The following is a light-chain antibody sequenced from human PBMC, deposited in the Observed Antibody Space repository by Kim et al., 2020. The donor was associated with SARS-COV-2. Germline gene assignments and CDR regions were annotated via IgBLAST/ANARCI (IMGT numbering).Light chain of an antibody. J-gene: IGKJ2*01. V-gene: IGKV1-5*03. Sequence: DIQMTQSPYSLSASVGDRVTITCRASQTIDNYLAWYQQKPGTPPKLLIYLASALESGVPSRFTGSGSGTEFTLSISSLQPDDFAIYYCKQYFRFPYTFGQGTKLEIK. CDR3: KQYFRFPYT. CDR2: LAS. CDR1: QTIDNY.